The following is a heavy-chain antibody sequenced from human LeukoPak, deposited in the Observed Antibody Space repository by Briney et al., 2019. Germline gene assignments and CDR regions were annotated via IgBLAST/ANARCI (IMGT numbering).Heavy chain of an antibody. Sequence: GGSLRLSCMASGFTFRGYCMRWVRQVPGKGPEFVAHIKEDSGEKSYVEFVKGRFTISRDNVKNSVSLQMNCLRVEDTAMYYCARDPGYSEFDVWGQGIMVIVSS. CDR2: IKEDSGEK. J-gene: IGHJ3*01. D-gene: IGHD4-11*01. V-gene: IGHV3-7*01. CDR1: GFTFRGYC. CDR3: ARDPGYSEFDV.